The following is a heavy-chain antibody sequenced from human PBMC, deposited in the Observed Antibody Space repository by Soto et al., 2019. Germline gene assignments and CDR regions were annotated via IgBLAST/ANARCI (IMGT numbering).Heavy chain of an antibody. CDR3: AKSFRSGIFWFGELSTVEY. D-gene: IGHD3-10*01. J-gene: IGHJ4*02. CDR2: ISDRGDRT. V-gene: IGHV3-23*01. Sequence: EVQVLESGGGLVQPGGSLRLSCAASGFTFSSYAMNWVRQAPGKGLEWVSAISDRGDRTYFTDSVKGRFTISRDNSKNQLYLQMKSPRAEDTAVYYWAKSFRSGIFWFGELSTVEYWGQGTLVIVSS. CDR1: GFTFSSYA.